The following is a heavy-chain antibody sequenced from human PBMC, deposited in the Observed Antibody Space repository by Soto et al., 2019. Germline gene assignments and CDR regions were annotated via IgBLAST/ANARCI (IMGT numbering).Heavy chain of an antibody. CDR2: IYSAGNT. D-gene: IGHD1-26*01. V-gene: IGHV3-66*01. CDR3: SRDFVVGGPTINYYYGMDV. CDR1: GFTVSSNY. J-gene: IGHJ6*02. Sequence: GGSLRLSCAASGFTVSSNYMSWVRQAPGKGLEWISIIYSAGNTYYADSVKGRFTISRDNSKNTLYLQMNSLGAEDTAVYYCSRDFVVGGPTINYYYGMDVWGQGTTVTVSS.